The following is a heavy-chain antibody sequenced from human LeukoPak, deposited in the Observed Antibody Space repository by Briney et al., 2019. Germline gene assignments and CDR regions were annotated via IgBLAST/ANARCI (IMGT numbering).Heavy chain of an antibody. CDR1: GGSFSGYY. D-gene: IGHD2-8*02. CDR3: ARGLGGWWPEPFA. J-gene: IGHJ5*02. CDR2: INHSGST. V-gene: IGHV4-34*01. Sequence: PSETLSLTCAVYGGSFSGYYWSWIRQPPGKWLEWIGEINHSGSTNYNPSLKSRVTISVDTSKNQFSLKLSSVTAADTAVYYCARGLGGWWPEPFAWGQGTLVTVSS.